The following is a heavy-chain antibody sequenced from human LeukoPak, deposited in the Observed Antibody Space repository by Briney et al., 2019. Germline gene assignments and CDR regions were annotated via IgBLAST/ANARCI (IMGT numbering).Heavy chain of an antibody. D-gene: IGHD6-6*01. CDR1: GGSISSSSYY. CDR2: INHSGST. V-gene: IGHV4-39*07. J-gene: IGHJ4*02. CDR3: ARYSSSKYYFDY. Sequence: PSETLSLTCTVSGGSISSSSYYWGWIRQPPGKGLEWIGEINHSGSTNYNPSLKSRVTISVDTSKNQFSLKLSSVTAADTAVYYCARYSSSKYYFDYWGQGTLVTVSS.